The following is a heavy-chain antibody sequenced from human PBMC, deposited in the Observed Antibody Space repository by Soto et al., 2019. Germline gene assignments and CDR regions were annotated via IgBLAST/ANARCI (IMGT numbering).Heavy chain of an antibody. CDR3: ARDGRRDGFNPSSYYYGMDV. J-gene: IGHJ6*02. V-gene: IGHV3-48*02. Sequence: PGGSLRLSCAASGFTFSTYTMNWVRQAPGKGLEWVSYISSSGSTMDYADFVKGRLTISRDNAKNSLYLQMNNLRDEDTAVYYCARDGRRDGFNPSSYYYGMDVWGQGTTVTVSS. D-gene: IGHD3-10*01. CDR1: GFTFSTYT. CDR2: ISSSGSTM.